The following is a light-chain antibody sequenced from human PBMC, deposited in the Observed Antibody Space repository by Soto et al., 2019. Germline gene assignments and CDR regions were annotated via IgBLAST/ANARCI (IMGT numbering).Light chain of an antibody. CDR2: TNV. V-gene: IGLV1-40*01. J-gene: IGLJ2*01. Sequence: QSVLTQPPSLSGAPGQRVTISCTGRSSNIGAGFDVHWYQQLPGTAPKLLIYTNVNRPSGVPDRFSGSKSGTSASLAITGLQDEDEADYYCQSYDSSLRGSVFGGGTKLTVL. CDR3: QSYDSSLRGSV. CDR1: SSNIGAGFD.